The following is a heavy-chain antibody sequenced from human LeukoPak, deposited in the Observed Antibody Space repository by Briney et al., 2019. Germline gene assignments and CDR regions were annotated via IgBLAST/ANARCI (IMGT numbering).Heavy chain of an antibody. CDR2: IIPIFGTA. V-gene: IGHV1-69*01. D-gene: IGHD3-9*01. CDR1: GGTFSSYA. J-gene: IGHJ4*02. CDR3: ARAPRHYDVLTGYTEEFFDY. Sequence: ASVKVSCKASGGTFSSYAISWVRQAPGQGLEWMGGIIPIFGTANYAQKFQGRVTITADESTSTAYMELSSLRSEDTAVYYCARAPRHYDVLTGYTEEFFDYWGQGTLVTVSS.